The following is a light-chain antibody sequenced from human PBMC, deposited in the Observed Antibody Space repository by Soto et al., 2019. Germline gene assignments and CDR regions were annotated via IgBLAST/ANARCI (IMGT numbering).Light chain of an antibody. Sequence: EIVLTQSPGTLSLSPGERATLSCRASQSVSSNHLAWYQQKPGQAPRLLIYGASSRATGIPDRFSGSGSGTDFTLTISRLEPEDFAVYYCHHYSSSPPWTFGQGTKVEI. CDR2: GAS. J-gene: IGKJ1*01. CDR1: QSVSSNH. CDR3: HHYSSSPPWT. V-gene: IGKV3-20*01.